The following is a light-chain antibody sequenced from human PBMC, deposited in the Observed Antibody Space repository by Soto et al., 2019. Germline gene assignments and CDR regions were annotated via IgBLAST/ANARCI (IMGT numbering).Light chain of an antibody. Sequence: DIQMTQSPSTLSASVGDRVTITCRASQSISTWLAWYQQKPGTAPKLLIYRASNLESGVPSRFSGSGSGTEFTLTISSQQPDDFATYYCQHYTTYSGTFGPGTKVDIK. V-gene: IGKV1-5*03. CDR2: RAS. J-gene: IGKJ3*01. CDR3: QHYTTYSGT. CDR1: QSISTW.